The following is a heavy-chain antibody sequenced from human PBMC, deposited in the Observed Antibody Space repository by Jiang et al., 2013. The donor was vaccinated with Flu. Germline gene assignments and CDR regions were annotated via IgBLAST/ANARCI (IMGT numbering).Heavy chain of an antibody. CDR2: IDWDDDK. V-gene: IGHV2-70*01. Sequence: KPTQTLTLTCTFSGFSLSTSGMCVSWIRQPPGKALEWLALIDWDDDKYYSTSLKTRLTISKDTSKNQVVLTMTNMDPVDTATYYCARTGHLEYSSSWEAQAFDYWGQGTLVTVSS. CDR3: ARTGHLEYSSSWEAQAFDY. J-gene: IGHJ4*02. CDR1: GFSLSTSGMC. D-gene: IGHD6-6*01.